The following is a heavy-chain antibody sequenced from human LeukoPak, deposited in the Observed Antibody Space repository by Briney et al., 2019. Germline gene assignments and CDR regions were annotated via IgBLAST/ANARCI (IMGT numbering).Heavy chain of an antibody. Sequence: PGGPLRLSCAACRFTFDDYGMRGAPQAPGKGREWGSGINWNGGSTCYADSVKGRFTISRDNAKNSLYLQMNSLRAEDTALYYCARGTTVYYYYGMDVWGQGTTVTVSS. CDR1: RFTFDDYG. CDR2: INWNGGST. D-gene: IGHD4-17*01. V-gene: IGHV3-20*04. CDR3: ARGTTVYYYYGMDV. J-gene: IGHJ6*02.